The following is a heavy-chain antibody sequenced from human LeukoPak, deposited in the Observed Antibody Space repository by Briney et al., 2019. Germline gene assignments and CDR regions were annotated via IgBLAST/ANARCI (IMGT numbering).Heavy chain of an antibody. CDR2: ISGSGGST. D-gene: IGHD3-3*01. CDR1: GFTFSSYA. Sequence: GGSLRLSCAASGFTFSSYAMSWVRQAPGKGLEWVSAISGSGGSTYYADSVKGRFTISRDNSKNTLYLQMNSLRAEDTAVYYCAKPYYDFWSGYYIEGDAFDYWGQGTLVTVSS. J-gene: IGHJ4*02. CDR3: AKPYYDFWSGYYIEGDAFDY. V-gene: IGHV3-23*01.